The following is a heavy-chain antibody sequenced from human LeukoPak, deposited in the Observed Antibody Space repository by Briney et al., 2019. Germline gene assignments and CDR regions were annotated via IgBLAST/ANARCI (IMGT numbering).Heavy chain of an antibody. CDR3: TRGSVSGSSRDY. CDR1: GYTFTGYD. CDR2: MNPNTGDT. J-gene: IGHJ4*02. V-gene: IGHV1-8*01. Sequence: GASVRVSCKASGYTFTGYDINWVRQATGQGREWMGWMNPNTGDTGYAQKFQGRVTMTRNSSMDTAYMELSGLRSEDTAVYYCTRGSVSGSSRDYWGQGTLLTVSS. D-gene: IGHD1-26*01.